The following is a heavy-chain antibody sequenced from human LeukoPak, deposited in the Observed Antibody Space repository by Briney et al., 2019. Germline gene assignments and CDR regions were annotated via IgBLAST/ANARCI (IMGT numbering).Heavy chain of an antibody. Sequence: GESLKISCKGSGYSFTSYWIGWVRQMPGKGLEWMGIIYPGDSDTRYSPSLKSRVTISVDTSKNKFSLKVNSVTAADTAVYFCARYYGSGRDADYWGQGTLVIVSS. D-gene: IGHD3-10*01. J-gene: IGHJ4*02. CDR3: ARYYGSGRDADY. CDR1: GYSFTSYW. V-gene: IGHV5-51*01. CDR2: IYPGDSDT.